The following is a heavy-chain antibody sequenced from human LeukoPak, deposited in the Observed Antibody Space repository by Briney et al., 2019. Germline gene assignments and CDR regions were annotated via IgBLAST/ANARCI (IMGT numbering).Heavy chain of an antibody. Sequence: ASVKVSCRASGYSFTDYRMHWVQQAPGQGLEWMGWINPNTGGAHYAQNFQGRVTMTRDTSISTAYMELSSLRSDDTAVYYCATERGHFYGSSSYSEYFHHWGQGTLVTVSS. J-gene: IGHJ1*01. CDR3: ATERGHFYGSSSYSEYFHH. CDR2: INPNTGGA. V-gene: IGHV1-2*02. D-gene: IGHD3-22*01. CDR1: GYSFTDYR.